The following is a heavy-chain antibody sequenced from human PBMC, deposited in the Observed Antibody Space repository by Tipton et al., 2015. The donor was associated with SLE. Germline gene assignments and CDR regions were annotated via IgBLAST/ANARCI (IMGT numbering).Heavy chain of an antibody. CDR1: GFTFSNYG. Sequence: SLRLSCAASGFTFSNYGIHWVRQAPGKGLEWVGVIWYDGGNKFYADSVNGRITISRDDSKKTVYLQVNNLRAEDTAVYYCARDLLPGTSITTAYYWGLDVWGQGTTVTVSS. CDR3: ARDLLPGTSITTAYYWGLDV. CDR2: IWYDGGNK. D-gene: IGHD2-8*01. J-gene: IGHJ6*02. V-gene: IGHV3-33*01.